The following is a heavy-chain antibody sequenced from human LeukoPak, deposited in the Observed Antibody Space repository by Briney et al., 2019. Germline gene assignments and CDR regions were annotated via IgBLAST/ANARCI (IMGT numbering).Heavy chain of an antibody. CDR2: IKSKTDGGTT. J-gene: IGHJ4*02. V-gene: IGHV3-15*07. D-gene: IGHD5-12*01. Sequence: GGSLRLSCAASGFTFSNAWMNWVRQAPGKGLEWVGRIKSKTDGGTTDYAAPVEGRFTISRDDSKNTLYLQMNSLKTEDTAVYYCTTDLFVDYSSPPFDYWGQGTLVTVSS. CDR1: GFTFSNAW. CDR3: TTDLFVDYSSPPFDY.